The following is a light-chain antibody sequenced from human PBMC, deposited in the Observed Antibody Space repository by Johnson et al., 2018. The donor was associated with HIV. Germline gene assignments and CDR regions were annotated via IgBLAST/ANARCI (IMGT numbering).Light chain of an antibody. CDR2: ENN. Sequence: QAVLTQPPSVSAAPGQKVTISCSGSSSNIGNNYVSWYQQLPGTAPKLLIYENNKRPSGIPDRFSGSKSGTSATLAITGLQPGDEADYYCGTWDSSLSAYVFATATKVTVL. V-gene: IGLV1-51*02. CDR3: GTWDSSLSAYV. CDR1: SSNIGNNY. J-gene: IGLJ1*01.